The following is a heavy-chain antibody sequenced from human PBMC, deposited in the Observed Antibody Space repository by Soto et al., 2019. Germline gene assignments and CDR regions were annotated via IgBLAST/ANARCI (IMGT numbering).Heavy chain of an antibody. CDR3: AREDRLAAAVNYYYYMDV. CDR2: IIPILGIA. V-gene: IGHV1-69*08. D-gene: IGHD6-13*01. CDR1: VGTFSSYT. Sequence: QVQLVQSGAEVKKPGSSVKVSCKASVGTFSSYTISWVRQAPGQGLEWMGRIIPILGIANYAQKFQGRVTITADKSTSTAYMELSSLRSEDTAVYYCAREDRLAAAVNYYYYMDVWGKGTTVTVSS. J-gene: IGHJ6*03.